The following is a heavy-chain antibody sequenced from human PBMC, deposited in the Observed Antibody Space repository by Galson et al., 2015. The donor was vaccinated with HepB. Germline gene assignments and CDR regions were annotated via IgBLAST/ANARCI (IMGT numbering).Heavy chain of an antibody. CDR1: GYTFTSYY. J-gene: IGHJ3*02. Sequence: SVKVSCKASGYTFTSYYMHWVRQAPGQGLEWMGIINPSGGSTSYAQKFQGRVTMTRDTSTSTVYMELSSLRSEDTAVYYCAMELAYCGGDCYSADDAFGIWGQGTMVTVSS. D-gene: IGHD2-21*02. CDR3: AMELAYCGGDCYSADDAFGI. V-gene: IGHV1-46*01. CDR2: INPSGGST.